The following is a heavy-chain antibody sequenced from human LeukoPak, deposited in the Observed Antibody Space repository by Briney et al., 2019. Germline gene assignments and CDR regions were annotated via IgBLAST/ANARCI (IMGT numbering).Heavy chain of an antibody. Sequence: SETLSLTCTVSGGSISSSSHYWGWIRQPPGKGLEWIGSIYYSGSTYYNPSLKSRVTISVDTSKNQFSLKLSSMTAADTAVYYCARHEYSSSYRFDYWGQGTLVTVSS. J-gene: IGHJ4*02. D-gene: IGHD6-6*01. CDR2: IYYSGST. V-gene: IGHV4-39*01. CDR3: ARHEYSSSYRFDY. CDR1: GGSISSSSHY.